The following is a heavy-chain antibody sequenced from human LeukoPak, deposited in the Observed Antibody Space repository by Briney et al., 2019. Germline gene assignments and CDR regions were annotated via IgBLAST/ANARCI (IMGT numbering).Heavy chain of an antibody. Sequence: GGSLRLSCEASGLTSNTYAMSWVRQAPGRGLEWVSSIGDSGVPTYYADSVKGRFTISRDNSQNTLYLQMNSLGADDTAVYYCAKVATWTYFDSWGQGTLVTVSS. D-gene: IGHD3/OR15-3a*01. CDR3: AKVATWTYFDS. CDR1: GLTSNTYA. CDR2: IGDSGVPT. J-gene: IGHJ4*02. V-gene: IGHV3-23*01.